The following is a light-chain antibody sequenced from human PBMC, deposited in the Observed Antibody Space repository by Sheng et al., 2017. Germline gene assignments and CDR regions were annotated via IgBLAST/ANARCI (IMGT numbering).Light chain of an antibody. J-gene: IGLJ1*01. CDR2: DVS. CDR1: NSDIGGYNY. Sequence: QSALTQPRSVSGSPGQSVTISCTGTNSDIGGYNYVSWYRQDPGKAPKLMIYDVSNRPSGVSNRFSGSKSGNTASLTISGLQAEDEADYYCSSYTSSSTLYVFGTGTKVTVL. V-gene: IGLV2-14*01. CDR3: SSYTSSSTLYV.